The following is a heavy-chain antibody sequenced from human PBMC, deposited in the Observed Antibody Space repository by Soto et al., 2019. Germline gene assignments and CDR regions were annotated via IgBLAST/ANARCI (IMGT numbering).Heavy chain of an antibody. J-gene: IGHJ6*02. CDR1: GFTFSSYG. Sequence: VGSVRLSCAASGFTFSSYGMHWVRQAPGKGLEWVAVISYDGSNKYYADSVKGRFTISRDNSKNTLYLQMNSLRAEDTAVYYCAKGRGRRIRIFGVSSHYGMDVWGQGTTVTVSS. D-gene: IGHD3-3*01. V-gene: IGHV3-30*18. CDR2: ISYDGSNK. CDR3: AKGRGRRIRIFGVSSHYGMDV.